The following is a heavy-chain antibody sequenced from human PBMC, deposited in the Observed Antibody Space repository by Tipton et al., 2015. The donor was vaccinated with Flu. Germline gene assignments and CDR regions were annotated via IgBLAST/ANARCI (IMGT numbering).Heavy chain of an antibody. CDR3: AKWVRFYDSDGYYFLDY. CDR2: IRGDGDST. D-gene: IGHD3-22*01. CDR1: GFPFSGYW. V-gene: IGHV3-23*01. J-gene: IGHJ4*02. Sequence: SLRLSCAASGFPFSGYWFHWVRQSPGRGLEWISTIRGDGDSTYYADSVQGRFTVSRDNSKSMVFLHMNNLRAEDTAVYYCAKWVRFYDSDGYYFLDYWGQGTLVTVSS.